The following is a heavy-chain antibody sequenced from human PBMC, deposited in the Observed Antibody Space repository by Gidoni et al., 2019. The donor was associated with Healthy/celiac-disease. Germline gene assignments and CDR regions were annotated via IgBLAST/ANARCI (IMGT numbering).Heavy chain of an antibody. V-gene: IGHV1-69*02. CDR3: ARAMDGGNPDY. J-gene: IGHJ4*02. D-gene: IGHD2-15*01. CDR1: GRAFSSYT. CDR2: IFPILGIA. Sequence: QVQLVQSGAEVKKPGSSAKVSCKASGRAFSSYTISWVRQAPGQGLEWMGRIFPILGIANSAQKFQGRVTITADKSTSTAYMELSSLRSEDTAVYYCARAMDGGNPDYWGQGTLVTVSS.